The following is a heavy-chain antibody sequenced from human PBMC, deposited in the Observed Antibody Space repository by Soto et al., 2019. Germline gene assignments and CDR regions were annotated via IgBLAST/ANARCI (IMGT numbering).Heavy chain of an antibody. J-gene: IGHJ6*02. V-gene: IGHV1-2*02. CDR1: GYTFTGYY. D-gene: IGHD3-3*01. Sequence: ASVKVSCKASGYTFTGYYMHWVRQAPGQGLEWMGWINPNSGGTNYAQKFQGRVTMTRDTSISTAYMELSRLRSDDTAVYYCARDQGWMYYDFWSGYYGMDVWGQGTTVTAP. CDR3: ARDQGWMYYDFWSGYYGMDV. CDR2: INPNSGGT.